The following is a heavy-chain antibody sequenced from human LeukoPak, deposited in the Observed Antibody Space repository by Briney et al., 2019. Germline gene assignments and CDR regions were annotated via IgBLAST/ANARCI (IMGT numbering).Heavy chain of an antibody. CDR3: ARVHFDDPTQELDY. CDR1: GGSISSYY. CDR2: IYHSGST. Sequence: PSETLSLTCTVSGGSISSYYWSWIRQPPGKGLEWIGEIYHSGSTNYNPSLKSRVTISVDKSKNQFSLKLSSVTATDTAVYYCARVHFDDPTQELDYWGQGTLVTVSS. D-gene: IGHD3-9*01. V-gene: IGHV4-59*12. J-gene: IGHJ4*02.